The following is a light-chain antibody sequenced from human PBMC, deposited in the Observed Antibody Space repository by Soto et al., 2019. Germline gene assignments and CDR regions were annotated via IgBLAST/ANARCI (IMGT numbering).Light chain of an antibody. CDR2: DVS. J-gene: IGLJ1*01. V-gene: IGLV2-14*03. CDR1: SSDVGRYNY. Sequence: QSALAQPASVSGSPGQSITISCTGTSSDVGRYNYVSWYQQHPGKAPKLTIYDVSSRPSGVSSRFSGPKSGNTASLTISGLQAEDEADYYCGSFTSSSTNVFGTGTKLTVL. CDR3: GSFTSSSTNV.